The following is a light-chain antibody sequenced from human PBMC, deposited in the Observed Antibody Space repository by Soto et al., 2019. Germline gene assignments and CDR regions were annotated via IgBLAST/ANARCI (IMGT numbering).Light chain of an antibody. V-gene: IGLV2-8*01. Sequence: QSALTQPPSASGSPGQSVTISCTGTSSDVGGYDFVYWYQQHPGKAPKLIIYEVTKRRSGVPDRFSGSKSRNTASLTVSGLQAEDEGDYYCTSYAGSSNVLFGGGTQLTVL. J-gene: IGLJ7*01. CDR2: EVT. CDR1: SSDVGGYDF. CDR3: TSYAGSSNVL.